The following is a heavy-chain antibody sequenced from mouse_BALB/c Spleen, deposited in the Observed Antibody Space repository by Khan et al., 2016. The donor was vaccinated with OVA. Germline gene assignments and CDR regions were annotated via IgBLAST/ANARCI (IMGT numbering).Heavy chain of an antibody. CDR1: GFTFSSYG. J-gene: IGHJ2*01. CDR2: ISSGGNYT. Sequence: EVELVESGGDLVKPGGSLKLSCAASGFTFSSYGMSWVRQTPDKRLEWVATISSGGNYTYYPDSVKGRFTISRDNAKNTLYLQMSSLKSEDTAMYVCATLDFDGSRVYVDYCGQCTTLTVSS. D-gene: IGHD1-1*01. CDR3: ATLDFDGSRVYVDY. V-gene: IGHV5-6*01.